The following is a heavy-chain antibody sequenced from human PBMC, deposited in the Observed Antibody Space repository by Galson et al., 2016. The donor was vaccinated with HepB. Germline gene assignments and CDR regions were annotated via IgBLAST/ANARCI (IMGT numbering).Heavy chain of an antibody. Sequence: SLRLSCAASGFIFGDYAMSWFRQAPGKGLEWVSFIRSKAYGGTTKYAASVKGRFTISRDDSKSIAYLQMNSLKTEDTAVYYCTSERAFHCSSSSCSPYYGMDVWGQGTTVTVSS. CDR3: TSERAFHCSSSSCSPYYGMDV. D-gene: IGHD2-15*01. CDR2: IRSKAYGGTT. CDR1: GFIFGDYA. J-gene: IGHJ6*02. V-gene: IGHV3-49*03.